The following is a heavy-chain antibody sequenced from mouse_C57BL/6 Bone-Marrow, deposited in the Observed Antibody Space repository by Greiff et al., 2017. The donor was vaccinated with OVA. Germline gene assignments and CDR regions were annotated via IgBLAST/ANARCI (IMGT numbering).Heavy chain of an antibody. V-gene: IGHV5-12*01. D-gene: IGHD4-1*01. CDR2: ISNGGGST. Sequence: EVQLVESGGGLVQPGGSLKLSCAASGFTFSDYYMYWVRPTPEKRLEWVAYISNGGGSTYYPDTVKGRFTISRDNAKNTLYLQMSRLKSEDTAMYYCARHGLGFDYWGQGTTLTVSS. CDR3: ARHGLGFDY. CDR1: GFTFSDYY. J-gene: IGHJ2*01.